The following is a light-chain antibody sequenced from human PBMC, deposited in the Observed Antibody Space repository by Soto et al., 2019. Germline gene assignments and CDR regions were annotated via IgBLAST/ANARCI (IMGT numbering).Light chain of an antibody. CDR1: QTLRRTY. CDR3: HQYDNAPQT. CDR2: GAS. Sequence: EIVLMQSPGTLSLSPGERATLSCRASQTLRRTYIAWYQQKPGQAPRVLIYGASKRATGIPDRFGGSGSGTDFSLTISSLEPEDFAVYYCHQYDNAPQTYGQGTKVEIK. V-gene: IGKV3-20*01. J-gene: IGKJ2*01.